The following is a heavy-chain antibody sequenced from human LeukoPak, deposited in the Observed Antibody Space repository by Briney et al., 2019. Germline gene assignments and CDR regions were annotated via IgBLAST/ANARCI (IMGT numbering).Heavy chain of an antibody. CDR2: ISYDGTNK. CDR3: ARDQRGFSYSKYYFDY. J-gene: IGHJ4*02. V-gene: IGHV3-33*01. D-gene: IGHD5-18*01. CDR1: GFSFSSYG. Sequence: PGGSLRLSCAASGFSFSSYGMHWVRQAPGKGLEWVAVISYDGTNKYYADSVKGRFTISRDNSKNTLYLQMNSLRAEDTAVYYCARDQRGFSYSKYYFDYWGQGTLVTVSS.